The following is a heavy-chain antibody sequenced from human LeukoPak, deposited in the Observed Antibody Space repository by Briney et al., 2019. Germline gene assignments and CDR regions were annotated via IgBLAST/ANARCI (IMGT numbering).Heavy chain of an antibody. CDR1: GFTFSSYW. D-gene: IGHD5-12*01. CDR2: IKQDGSEK. J-gene: IGHJ2*01. V-gene: IGHV3-7*01. Sequence: PGGSLRLSCAASGFTFSSYWMSWVRQAPGKGLEWVANIKQDGSEKYYVDSVKGRFTISRDNAKNSLYLQMNSLRAEDTAEYYCAREYRDGYFDLWGRGTLVTVSS. CDR3: AREYRDGYFDL.